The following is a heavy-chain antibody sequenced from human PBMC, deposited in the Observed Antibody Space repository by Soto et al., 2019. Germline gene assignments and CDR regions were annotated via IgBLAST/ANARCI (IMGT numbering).Heavy chain of an antibody. V-gene: IGHV4-34*01. CDR2: INHSGRT. Sequence: QVQLQQWGAGLLKPSETLSLTCGVYGGSFSDYYWSWIRQPPGKGLGWIGEINHSGRTNYNPSLKSRVTISVDTSKNQFSLMLYSVTAADTAVYYCARDGYSYGSFDYWGQGTLVTVSS. D-gene: IGHD5-18*01. CDR1: GGSFSDYY. J-gene: IGHJ4*02. CDR3: ARDGYSYGSFDY.